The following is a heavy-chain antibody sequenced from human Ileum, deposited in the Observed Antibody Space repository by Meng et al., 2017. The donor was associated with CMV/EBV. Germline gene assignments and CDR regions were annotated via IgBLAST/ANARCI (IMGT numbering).Heavy chain of an antibody. CDR2: INPSGGSA. CDR1: GYIFTTHD. V-gene: IGHV1-46*01. J-gene: IGHJ4*02. CDR3: ARGLRDFDWLGY. Sequence: ASVKVSCKVSGYIFTTHDINWVRQAPGQGLEWMGIINPSGGSASYAQKFQGRITMTRDTSTGTVYMEVSSLRSEDTAVYYCARGLRDFDWLGYWGQGTRVTVSS. D-gene: IGHD3-9*01.